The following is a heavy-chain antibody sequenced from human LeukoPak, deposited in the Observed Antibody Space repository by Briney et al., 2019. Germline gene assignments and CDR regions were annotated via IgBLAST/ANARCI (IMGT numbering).Heavy chain of an antibody. J-gene: IGHJ4*02. D-gene: IGHD2-2*01. V-gene: IGHV3-30*18. CDR2: ISYDGTDK. CDR3: AKDLYHHLGLDY. CDR1: EFTFSTYG. Sequence: PGRSLRLSCAASEFTFSTYGMHWVRQAPGKGLEWVAVISYDGTDKYYADSVKGRFTISRDNSKSTLYLQMNSLRAEDTAVYYCAKDLYHHLGLDYWGQGTLVTVSS.